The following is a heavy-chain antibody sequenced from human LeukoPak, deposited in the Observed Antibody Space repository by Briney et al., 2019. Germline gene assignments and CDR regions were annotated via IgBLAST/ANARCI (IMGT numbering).Heavy chain of an antibody. V-gene: IGHV3-48*04. Sequence: GGSLRLSCAASGFTLSSYSMNWVRQAPGKGLEWVSYISSSSSTIYYADSVKGRFTISRDNAKNSLYLQVNSLRAEDTAVYYCARDGGGLLSLNWFDPWGQGTLVTVSS. CDR2: ISSSSSTI. CDR3: ARDGGGLLSLNWFDP. CDR1: GFTLSSYS. J-gene: IGHJ5*02. D-gene: IGHD1-26*01.